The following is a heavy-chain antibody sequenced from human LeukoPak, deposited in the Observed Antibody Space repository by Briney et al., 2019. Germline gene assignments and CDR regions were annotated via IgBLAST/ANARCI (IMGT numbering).Heavy chain of an antibody. V-gene: IGHV1-18*01. Sequence: ASVKVSCKASGYTFTSYGISWVRQAPGQGLEWMGWISAYNGNTNYAQKLQGRVTMTTDTSTSTAYMELRSLRSDDTAVYYCARDPNTCGDCYPPDYWGQGTLVTVSS. J-gene: IGHJ4*02. CDR1: GYTFTSYG. D-gene: IGHD2-21*02. CDR2: ISAYNGNT. CDR3: ARDPNTCGDCYPPDY.